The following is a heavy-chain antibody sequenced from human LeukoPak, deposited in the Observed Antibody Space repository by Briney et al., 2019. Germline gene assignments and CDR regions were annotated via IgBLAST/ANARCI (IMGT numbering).Heavy chain of an antibody. CDR1: GGSISSSSYY. CDR3: ARGTGMATIYWYFDL. Sequence: SETLSLTCTVSGGSISSSSYYWGWIRQPPGKGLEWIGSIYYSGSTYYNPSLKSRVTISVDTSKNQFSLKLSSVTAADTAVYYCARGTGMATIYWYFDLWGRGTLVTVSS. J-gene: IGHJ2*01. CDR2: IYYSGST. D-gene: IGHD5-24*01. V-gene: IGHV4-39*07.